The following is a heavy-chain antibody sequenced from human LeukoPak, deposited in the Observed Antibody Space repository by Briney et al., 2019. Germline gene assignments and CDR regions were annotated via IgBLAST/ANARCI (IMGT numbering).Heavy chain of an antibody. V-gene: IGHV4-30-2*01. CDR3: TRGWSSAGVFDI. CDR1: GGSISSGSYY. CDR2: IYHSGST. D-gene: IGHD6-19*01. Sequence: SETLSLTCTVSGGSISSGSYYWSWIRQPPGKGLEWIGYIYHSGSTYYNPSLKSRVTISLDGSKNQFSLEMKSVTAADTAIYYCTRGWSSAGVFDIWGQGTMVTVSS. J-gene: IGHJ3*02.